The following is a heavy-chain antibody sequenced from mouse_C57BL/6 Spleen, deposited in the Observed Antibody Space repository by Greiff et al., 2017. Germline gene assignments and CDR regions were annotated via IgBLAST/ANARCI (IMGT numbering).Heavy chain of an antibody. J-gene: IGHJ4*01. CDR1: GYTFSGYW. V-gene: IGHV1-9*01. Sequence: QVQLQQSGAELMKPGASVKLSCTATGYTFSGYWIAWVNQRPGHGLEWIGDILRGSGSTNYKEKFKGKFTFTADTSSNTAYMQLSSLTTEDSAMYYCARGYGSSYNYAMDYWGQGTSVTVSS. D-gene: IGHD1-1*01. CDR3: ARGYGSSYNYAMDY. CDR2: ILRGSGST.